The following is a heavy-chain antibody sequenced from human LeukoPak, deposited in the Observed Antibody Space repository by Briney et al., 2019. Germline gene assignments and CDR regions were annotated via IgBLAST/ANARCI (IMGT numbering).Heavy chain of an antibody. D-gene: IGHD2-2*01. CDR2: MNPNSGNT. V-gene: IGHV1-8*01. CDR1: GYTFTSYD. CDR3: ARGAVVPAAMSPYYYYGMDV. Sequence: VASVKVSCKASGYTFTSYDINWVRQATGQGLEWMGWMNPNSGNTGYAQKFQGRVTMTRNTSISTAYMELSSLRSEDTAVYYCARGAVVPAAMSPYYYYGMDVWGQGTTVTVSS. J-gene: IGHJ6*02.